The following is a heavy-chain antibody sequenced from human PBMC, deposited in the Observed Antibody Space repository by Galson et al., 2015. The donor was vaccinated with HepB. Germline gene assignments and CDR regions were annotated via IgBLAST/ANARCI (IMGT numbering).Heavy chain of an antibody. CDR3: ARDYAAAGNIWFDP. J-gene: IGHJ5*02. D-gene: IGHD6-13*01. Sequence: SVKVSCKASGYTFTSYGISWVRQAPGQGLEWMGWISAYNGNTNYAQKLQGRVTMTTDTSTSTAYMELRSLRSDDTAVYYCARDYAAAGNIWFDPWGQGTLVTVSS. V-gene: IGHV1-18*01. CDR2: ISAYNGNT. CDR1: GYTFTSYG.